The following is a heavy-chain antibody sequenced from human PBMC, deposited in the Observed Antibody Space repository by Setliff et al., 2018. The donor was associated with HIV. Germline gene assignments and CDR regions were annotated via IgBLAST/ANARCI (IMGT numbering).Heavy chain of an antibody. CDR3: ATFADGPDS. J-gene: IGHJ4*02. D-gene: IGHD3-3*01. CDR1: GFLLSEDW. CDR2: IKSKRDGGTI. Sequence: LRLSCAVSGFLLSEDWMSWVRQAPGKGLEWLGRIKSKRDGGTIDYTAPVKGRFTISRDNAKRSLYLQMNRLKTDDTAFYYCATFADGPDSWGQGTLVTVSS. V-gene: IGHV3-15*01.